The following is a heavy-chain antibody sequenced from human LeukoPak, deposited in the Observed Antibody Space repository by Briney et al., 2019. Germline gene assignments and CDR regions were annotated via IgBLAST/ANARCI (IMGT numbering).Heavy chain of an antibody. Sequence: GGSLRLSCAASGFTFSSYAMSWVRRAPGKGLEWVSDISGSGGSTYYADSVKGRFTISRDNSKNTLYLQMNSLRAEDTAVYYCAIAYSSLGYFDYWGQGTLVSVSS. J-gene: IGHJ4*02. CDR1: GFTFSSYA. D-gene: IGHD6-13*01. CDR2: ISGSGGST. CDR3: AIAYSSLGYFDY. V-gene: IGHV3-23*01.